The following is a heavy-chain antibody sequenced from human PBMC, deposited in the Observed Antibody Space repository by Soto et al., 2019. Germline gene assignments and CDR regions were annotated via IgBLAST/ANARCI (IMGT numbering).Heavy chain of an antibody. D-gene: IGHD2-2*01. CDR1: GFTFIRYD. J-gene: IGHJ2*01. Sequence: EVQLVESGGGLVQPGGSLRLSCAASGFTFIRYDMHWVRQTAGKSLELVSSIGTAGDPHYSDSVKGRFTISRENAKNSLYLQMNSQRAGDTAVYYCAREIVTPGHWYFDVWVRGTLVTVSS. CDR2: IGTAGDP. V-gene: IGHV3-13*05. CDR3: AREIVTPGHWYFDV.